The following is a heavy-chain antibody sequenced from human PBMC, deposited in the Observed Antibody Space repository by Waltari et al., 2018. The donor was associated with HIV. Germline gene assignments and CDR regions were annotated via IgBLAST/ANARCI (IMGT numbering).Heavy chain of an antibody. V-gene: IGHV3-53*01. CDR1: GFSVSDNY. D-gene: IGHD2-2*01. J-gene: IGHJ4*02. CDR3: ARALTRGLWDS. Sequence: VQPVESGGGLIQPGGSLSLSCAASGFSVSDNYMSWVRQAPGKRPEWVSVVYLGGSTDYADSVRGRFTTSRDESKNMLYLQMNSLRAEDTAVYYCARALTRGLWDSWGQGTLVSVSS. CDR2: VYLGGST.